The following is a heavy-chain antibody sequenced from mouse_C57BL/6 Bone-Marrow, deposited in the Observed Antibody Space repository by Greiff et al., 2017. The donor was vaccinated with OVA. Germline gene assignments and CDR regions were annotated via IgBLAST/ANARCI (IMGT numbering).Heavy chain of an antibody. CDR1: GYAFSSYW. CDR2: IYPGDGDT. J-gene: IGHJ2*01. D-gene: IGHD1-1*01. Sequence: VQLVESGAELVKPGASVKISCKASGYAFSSYWMNWVKQRPGKGLEWIGQIYPGDGDTNYNGKFKGKATLAADKSSSTAYMQLSSLTSEDSAVYFCAREGGTTFDYWGQGTTLTVSS. CDR3: AREGGTTFDY. V-gene: IGHV1-80*01.